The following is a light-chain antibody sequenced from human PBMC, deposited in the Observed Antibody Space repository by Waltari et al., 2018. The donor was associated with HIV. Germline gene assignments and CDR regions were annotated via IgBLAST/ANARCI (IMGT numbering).Light chain of an antibody. CDR2: RAS. V-gene: IGKV6-21*01. CDR1: QSIGSS. J-gene: IGKJ1*01. CDR3: HQSSSLPPWT. Sequence: EIVLTQSPDFQSVTPKEKVTITCRASQSIGSSLHWYKQKPDQSPKLVIKRASPAFARVPSRFRGSGSGTTSTLTINSLKAQGAATYYCHQSSSLPPWTFGQGTKVEIK.